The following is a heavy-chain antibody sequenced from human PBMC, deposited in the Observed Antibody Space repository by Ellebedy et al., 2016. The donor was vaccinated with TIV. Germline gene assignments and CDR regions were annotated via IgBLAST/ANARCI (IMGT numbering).Heavy chain of an antibody. Sequence: PGGSLRLSCVASGFTFSTVGMNWVRQAPGKGLEWLSYINSRSDTIYYADSVKGRFTISRDNAKNSLYLQMNSLRDEDTAVYHCARDQHFYDSVSQFRGWYFDYWGHGSLVTVSS. D-gene: IGHD3-22*01. J-gene: IGHJ4*01. CDR2: INSRSDTI. V-gene: IGHV3-48*02. CDR3: ARDQHFYDSVSQFRGWYFDY. CDR1: GFTFSTVG.